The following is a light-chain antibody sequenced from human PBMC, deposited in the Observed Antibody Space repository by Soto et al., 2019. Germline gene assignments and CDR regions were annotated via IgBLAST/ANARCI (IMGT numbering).Light chain of an antibody. CDR1: QSIGIW. CDR3: QQYNDYSWT. J-gene: IGKJ1*01. Sequence: LQMTQSPSTLSASVGDRVAITCRARQSIGIWLAWYQQKPGKAPRFLIYKASSLESGVPSRFSGSGSGTEFNLTISSLQPDDFAPYYCQQYNDYSWTFGQGTKVEIK. CDR2: KAS. V-gene: IGKV1-5*03.